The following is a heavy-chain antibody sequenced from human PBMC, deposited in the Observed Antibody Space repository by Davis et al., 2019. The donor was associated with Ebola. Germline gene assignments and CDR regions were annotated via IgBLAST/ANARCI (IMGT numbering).Heavy chain of an antibody. D-gene: IGHD7-27*01. V-gene: IGHV3-23*01. CDR1: GFTFSSYA. Sequence: GESLKISCAASGFTFSSYAMSWVRQAPGKGLEWVSAISSTDDSTYYADSVKGRFTFSRDNSKNTLYLQMNSLRAEDTAVYYCAKDTAIYWGAFDYWGQGTLVTVSS. CDR2: ISSTDDST. CDR3: AKDTAIYWGAFDY. J-gene: IGHJ4*02.